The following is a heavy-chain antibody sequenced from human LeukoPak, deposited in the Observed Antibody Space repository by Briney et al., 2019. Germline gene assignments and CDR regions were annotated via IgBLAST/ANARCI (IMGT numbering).Heavy chain of an antibody. J-gene: IGHJ4*02. V-gene: IGHV3-53*01. Sequence: RGGSLRLPCAASGFTVSTYYLTWVRQAPGKGLGCVSVIYSGGSTYYADSVKGRFTVSRDNSKNTLYLQMNSLRAEDTAMYYCARGLGYCTSTTCLLPFDYWGQGTLVTVSS. CDR2: IYSGGST. CDR1: GFTVSTYY. CDR3: ARGLGYCTSTTCLLPFDY. D-gene: IGHD2-2*01.